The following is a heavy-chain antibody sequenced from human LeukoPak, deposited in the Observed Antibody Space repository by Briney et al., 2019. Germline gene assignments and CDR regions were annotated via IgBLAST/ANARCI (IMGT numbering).Heavy chain of an antibody. V-gene: IGHV1-69*13. CDR2: IIPIFGTA. CDR1: GGTFSSYA. CDR3: ARDSRHPYSSSWGDWFDP. D-gene: IGHD6-13*01. J-gene: IGHJ5*02. Sequence: SVKVSFKASGGTFSSYAISWVRQAPGQGLEWMGGIIPIFGTANYAQKFQGRVTITADESTSTAYMELSSLRSEDTAVYYCARDSRHPYSSSWGDWFDPWGQGTLVTVSS.